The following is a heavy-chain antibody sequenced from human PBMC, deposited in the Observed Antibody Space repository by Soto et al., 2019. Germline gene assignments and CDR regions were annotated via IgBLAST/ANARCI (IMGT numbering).Heavy chain of an antibody. J-gene: IGHJ6*02. V-gene: IGHV3-48*02. Sequence: PGGSLRLSCVASGFSLSDYAVNWVRQAPGKGLEWVSFISSDSRTIYYADSVEGRFTISRDNARNSLYLQMDSLRDEDTAVYYCARQIFTIFVLVPRYYSGMDVWGQGNTVTVSS. CDR1: GFSLSDYA. D-gene: IGHD3-3*01. CDR3: ARQIFTIFVLVPRYYSGMDV. CDR2: ISSDSRTI.